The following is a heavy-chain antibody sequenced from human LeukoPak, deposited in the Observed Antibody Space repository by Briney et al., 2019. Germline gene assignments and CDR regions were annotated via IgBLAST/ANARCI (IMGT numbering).Heavy chain of an antibody. Sequence: SVKVSCKASGGTFSSYAISWVRQAPGQGLEWMGGIIPIFGTANYAQKFQGRVTITADESTSTAYMELSSLRSEDTAVYYCANTNYCSGGSCLYGMDVWGQGTTVTASS. D-gene: IGHD2-15*01. V-gene: IGHV1-69*13. J-gene: IGHJ6*02. CDR1: GGTFSSYA. CDR2: IIPIFGTA. CDR3: ANTNYCSGGSCLYGMDV.